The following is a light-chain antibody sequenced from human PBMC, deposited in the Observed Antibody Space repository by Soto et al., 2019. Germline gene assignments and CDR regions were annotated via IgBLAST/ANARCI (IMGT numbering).Light chain of an antibody. CDR2: EGT. Sequence: QSALTQPASVSGSPGQSITLSCTGTSSDVGSYNLVSWYQLHPGKAPKLMIYEGTKRPSGVSNRFSGSKSGSTASLTISGLQAEEEADYYCSSYAGRSSYVVFGGGTQLTVL. CDR3: SSYAGRSSYVV. CDR1: SSDVGSYNL. J-gene: IGLJ2*01. V-gene: IGLV2-23*01.